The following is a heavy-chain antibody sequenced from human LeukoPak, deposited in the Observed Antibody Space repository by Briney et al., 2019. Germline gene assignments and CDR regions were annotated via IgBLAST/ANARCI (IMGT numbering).Heavy chain of an antibody. CDR1: GGSISTTNW. CDR3: AREGGFYRPLDY. J-gene: IGHJ4*02. V-gene: IGHV4-4*02. CDR2: VHLNGRT. Sequence: KTSGTLSLTCDVSGGSISTTNWWTWVRQPPGGGLEWIGEVHLNGRTHYSPSLESRVTMSVDMSENHISLQLTSVTAADTAVYYCAREGGFYRPLDYSGPGTLVIVSS. D-gene: IGHD2/OR15-2a*01.